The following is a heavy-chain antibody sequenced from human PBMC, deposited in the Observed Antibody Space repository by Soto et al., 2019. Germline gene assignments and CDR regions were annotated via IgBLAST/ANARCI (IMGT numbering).Heavy chain of an antibody. J-gene: IGHJ4*02. CDR1: GGSISSSSYY. CDR2: IDYSGST. CDR3: AGHDGYSGSLIGY. D-gene: IGHD1-26*01. V-gene: IGHV4-39*01. Sequence: QLQLQESSPGLVKPSETLSLTCTVSGGSISSSSYYWGWIRQPPGKGLEWIGSIDYSGSTYYNPSRKSRVTISVNTSKNQFSLKLSSVTAADSAWYYCAGHDGYSGSLIGYWGQGTLVTVSS.